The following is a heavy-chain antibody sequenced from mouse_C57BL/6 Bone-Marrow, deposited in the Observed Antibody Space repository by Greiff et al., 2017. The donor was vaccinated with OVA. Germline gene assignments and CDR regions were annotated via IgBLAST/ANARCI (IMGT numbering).Heavy chain of an antibody. J-gene: IGHJ2*01. CDR3: AAQALYYFDY. D-gene: IGHD3-2*02. CDR2: IYPSDSET. V-gene: IGHV1-61*01. Sequence: QVQLQQPGAELVRPGSSVKLSCKASGYTFTSYWMDWVKQRPGQGLEWIGNIYPSDSETHYNQKFKDKATLTVDKSSSTAYMQLSSLTSEDSAVYYCAAQALYYFDYWGQGTTRTVSS. CDR1: GYTFTSYW.